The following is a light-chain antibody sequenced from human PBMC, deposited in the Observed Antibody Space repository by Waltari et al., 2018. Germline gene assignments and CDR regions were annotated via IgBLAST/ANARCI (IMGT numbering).Light chain of an antibody. J-gene: IGKJ4*02. Sequence: EIVLTQSPGTLSLSPGERATLSCRASQSVSSSYLAWYQQKPGQAPRLLSYGPSSRATGIPDSISCSGSGTDFTLTISRLDPADFAVYYCQQYGSSPQTFGGGTKVEIK. CDR2: GPS. V-gene: IGKV3-20*01. CDR3: QQYGSSPQT. CDR1: QSVSSSY.